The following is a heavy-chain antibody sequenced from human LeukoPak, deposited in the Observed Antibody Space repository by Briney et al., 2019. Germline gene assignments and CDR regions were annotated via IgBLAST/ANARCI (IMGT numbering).Heavy chain of an antibody. D-gene: IGHD2-21*02. CDR3: AKDPSYCGGDCLGSHDY. Sequence: GGSLRLSCAASRFTFSSYAMSWVRQAPGKGLEWVSAISGSGGSTYYADSVKGRFTISRDNSKNTLYLQMNSLRAEDTAVYYSAKDPSYCGGDCLGSHDYWGQGTLVTVSS. J-gene: IGHJ4*02. V-gene: IGHV3-23*01. CDR1: RFTFSSYA. CDR2: ISGSGGST.